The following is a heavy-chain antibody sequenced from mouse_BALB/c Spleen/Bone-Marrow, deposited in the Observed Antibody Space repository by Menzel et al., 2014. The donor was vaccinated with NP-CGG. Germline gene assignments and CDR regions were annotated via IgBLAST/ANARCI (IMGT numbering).Heavy chain of an antibody. D-gene: IGHD2-4*01. Sequence: QVHVKQSGAELVKPGASVRLSCKASGYTLTSYWMHWVKQRPGQGLEWIGEINLSNGRTNNNEKFKTKATLTVDKSSSTAQMNLSSVTYDDSGVYYCASRDYEEEILAKDYGGLGSSVTGSS. V-gene: IGHV1S81*02. CDR3: ASRDYEEEILAKDY. CDR1: GYTLTSYW. J-gene: IGHJ4*01. CDR2: INLSNGRT.